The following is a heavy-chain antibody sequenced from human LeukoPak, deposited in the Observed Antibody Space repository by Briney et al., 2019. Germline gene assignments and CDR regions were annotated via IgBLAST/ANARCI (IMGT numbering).Heavy chain of an antibody. CDR3: ARLCSGSCAHGMDV. Sequence: GGSLRLSCGASGFTFSRYWMTWVRQAPGKGLEWVANIKEDGSDKYYGDSVEGRSTISKDNAKNSLYLQMNSLRVEDAAVYYCARLCSGSCAHGMDVWGQGTTVTVSS. CDR1: GFTFSRYW. J-gene: IGHJ6*02. V-gene: IGHV3-7*01. D-gene: IGHD2-2*01. CDR2: IKEDGSDK.